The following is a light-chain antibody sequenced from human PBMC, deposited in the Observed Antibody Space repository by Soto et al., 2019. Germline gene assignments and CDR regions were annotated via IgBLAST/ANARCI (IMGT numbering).Light chain of an antibody. CDR1: SSDIGAYNH. CDR2: EVS. CDR3: SSYAGSNGPVI. Sequence: QSALTQPPSASGSPGQSVTISCTGTSSDIGAYNHVSWYQQHPGKAPRFIIYEVSQRPSGVPDRFSGSKSGNTACLTVSGLQADDEADYYCSSYAGSNGPVIFGGGTKVTVL. V-gene: IGLV2-8*01. J-gene: IGLJ2*01.